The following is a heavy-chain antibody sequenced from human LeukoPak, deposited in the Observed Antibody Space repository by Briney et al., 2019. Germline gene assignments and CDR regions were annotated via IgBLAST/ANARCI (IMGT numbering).Heavy chain of an antibody. CDR2: INPSGGST. J-gene: IGHJ4*02. CDR1: GYTFTSYD. D-gene: IGHD2-2*01. CDR3: ARWGDIVVVPAATAISHYFDY. V-gene: IGHV1-46*01. Sequence: ASVTVSCKASGYTFTSYDMHWVREAPGQGLEWMGIINPSGGSTSYAQKFQGRVTMTRDMSTSTVYMELSSLRSEDTAVYYCARWGDIVVVPAATAISHYFDYWGQGTLVTVSS.